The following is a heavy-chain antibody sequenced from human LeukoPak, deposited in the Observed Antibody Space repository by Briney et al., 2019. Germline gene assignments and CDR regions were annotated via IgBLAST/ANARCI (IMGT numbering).Heavy chain of an antibody. CDR1: GFTFSSYA. CDR2: ISGSGGST. V-gene: IGHV3-23*01. CDR3: AKPYSSGWTEYFQH. D-gene: IGHD6-19*01. J-gene: IGHJ1*01. Sequence: GGSLRLSCAASGFTFSSYAMSWVRQAPGKGLEWVSAISGSGGSTYYADSVKGRFTTSRDNSKNTLYLQMNSLRAEDTAVYYCAKPYSSGWTEYFQHWGQGTLVTVSS.